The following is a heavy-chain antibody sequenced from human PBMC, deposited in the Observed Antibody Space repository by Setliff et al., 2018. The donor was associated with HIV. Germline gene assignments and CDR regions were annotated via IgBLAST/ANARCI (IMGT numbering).Heavy chain of an antibody. D-gene: IGHD1-26*01. Sequence: SETLSLTCAVYVGSFSGHYWIWIRQPPGKGLEWIGETNPSGSTKYNQSLKSRVTISVDRSKNQFSLKLTSVTAAYTAVYYCARGQDLGATWTGYYYYYMDVWGKGTTVTVSS. V-gene: IGHV4-34*01. CDR2: TNPSGST. CDR1: VGSFSGHY. CDR3: ARGQDLGATWTGYYYYYMDV. J-gene: IGHJ6*03.